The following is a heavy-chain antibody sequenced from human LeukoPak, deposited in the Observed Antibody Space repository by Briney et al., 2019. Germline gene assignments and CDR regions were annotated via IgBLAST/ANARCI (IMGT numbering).Heavy chain of an antibody. CDR2: INSGGATT. V-gene: IGHV3-23*01. CDR1: GFISGAYW. Sequence: SGGSLRLSCAASGFISGAYWMSWVRQAPGKGLEWISTINSGGATTDYAESVKGRFTISGDNSKNILYLQMSSLRVEDTAMYYCAKQSYARSLGEGGPGTLVTVSS. D-gene: IGHD2-8*01. CDR3: AKQSYARSLGE. J-gene: IGHJ4*02.